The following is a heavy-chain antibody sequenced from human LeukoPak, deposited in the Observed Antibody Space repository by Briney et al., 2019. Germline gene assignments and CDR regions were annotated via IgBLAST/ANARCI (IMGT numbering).Heavy chain of an antibody. CDR3: ARGGMGSGSYPFYYYYMDV. D-gene: IGHD3-10*01. Sequence: GGSLRLSCAASGFTFSHYSMHWVRQAPGKGLEWVAVISYDGSNKYYADSVKGRFTISRDNSKNTLYLQMNSLRAEDTAVYYCARGGMGSGSYPFYYYYMDVWGKGTTVTVSS. CDR2: ISYDGSNK. CDR1: GFTFSHYS. V-gene: IGHV3-30*04. J-gene: IGHJ6*03.